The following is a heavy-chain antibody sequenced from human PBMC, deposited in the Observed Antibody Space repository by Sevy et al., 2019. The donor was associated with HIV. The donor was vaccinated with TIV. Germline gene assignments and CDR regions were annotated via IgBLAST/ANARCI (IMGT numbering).Heavy chain of an antibody. CDR3: TRHWEMADYGDYKIYFDY. D-gene: IGHD4-17*01. CDR1: GFTFSGSA. CDR2: IRSKANSYAT. Sequence: GGSQRLSCAASGFTFSGSAMHWVRQASGKGLEWVGRIRSKANSYATAYAASVKGRFTISRDDSKNTAYLQMNSLKTEDTAVYYCTRHWEMADYGDYKIYFDYWGQGTLVTVSS. J-gene: IGHJ4*02. V-gene: IGHV3-73*01.